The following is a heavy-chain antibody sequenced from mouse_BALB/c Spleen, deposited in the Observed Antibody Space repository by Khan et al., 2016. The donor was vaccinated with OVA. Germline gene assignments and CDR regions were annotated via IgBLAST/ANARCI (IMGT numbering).Heavy chain of an antibody. CDR2: IAPVNGNT. D-gene: IGHD6-1*01. CDR3: AHPSDVPRDCDV. CDR1: GFNIKDTY. V-gene: IGHV14-3*02. Sequence: VHVKQSGAQLVKPGASVKLSCTASGFNIKDTYMHWVKERPEQGLEWIGRIAPVNGNTKYDPKFQGKATITADTSSNTSYLQLSSLTSEDTAVDYCAHPSDVPRDCDVWGAGTTVTVSS. J-gene: IGHJ1*01.